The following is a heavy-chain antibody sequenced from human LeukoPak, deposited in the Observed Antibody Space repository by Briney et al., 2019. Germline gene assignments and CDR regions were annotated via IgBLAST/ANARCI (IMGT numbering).Heavy chain of an antibody. CDR3: AKNMGYGDYWYFDL. J-gene: IGHJ2*01. CDR1: GYTFTGYY. CDR2: INPNSGGT. V-gene: IGHV1-2*02. D-gene: IGHD4-17*01. Sequence: GSVKVSCKASGYTFTGYYMHWVRQAPGEGLEWMGWINPNSGGTNYAQKFQGSVTMTRDTSISTAYMELTRLNSDDTAVYYCAKNMGYGDYWYFDLWGRGTLVTVSS.